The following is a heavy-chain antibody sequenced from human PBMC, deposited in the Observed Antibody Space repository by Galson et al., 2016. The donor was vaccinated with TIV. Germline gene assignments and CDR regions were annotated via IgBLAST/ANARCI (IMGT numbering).Heavy chain of an antibody. J-gene: IGHJ6*02. Sequence: SLRLSCAASGFAFDAYAMHWVRQPPGKGLEWVSGINWSSASTGYAGSVKGRFTISRDNAKNSLYLQMRSLRPEDTALYYCAKGAKDHAYHGMDVWGQGTTVSVSS. D-gene: IGHD1-14*01. CDR3: AKGAKDHAYHGMDV. CDR1: GFAFDAYA. CDR2: INWSSAST. V-gene: IGHV3-9*01.